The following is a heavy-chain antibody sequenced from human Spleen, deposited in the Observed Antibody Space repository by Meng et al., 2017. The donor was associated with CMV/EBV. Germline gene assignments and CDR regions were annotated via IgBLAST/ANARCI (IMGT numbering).Heavy chain of an antibody. V-gene: IGHV3-9*01. D-gene: IGHD3-22*01. CDR2: LNWNSNHI. CDR1: GFMFDDYS. Sequence: SLKISCAVSGFMFDDYSMHWVRQAPGKGPEWLLSLNWNSNHIGQAESVKGRFAISRDNAKNSLYLQMNSLRVEDTAVYYCVKDGFSYLSSGGTFESWGQGTRVTVSS. J-gene: IGHJ4*02. CDR3: VKDGFSYLSSGGTFES.